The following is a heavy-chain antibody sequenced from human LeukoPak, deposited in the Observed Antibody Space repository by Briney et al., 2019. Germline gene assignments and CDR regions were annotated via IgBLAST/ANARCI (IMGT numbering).Heavy chain of an antibody. J-gene: IGHJ4*02. CDR2: INHSGST. CDR1: GGSFSGYY. CDR3: ARLAGWRWLQNPKPYYYFDY. Sequence: PSETLSLTCAVYGGSFSGYYWSWIRQPPGKGLEWIGEINHSGSTNYNPSLKSRVTISVDTSKNQFSLKLSSVTAADTAVYYCARLAGWRWLQNPKPYYYFDYWGQGTLVTVSS. D-gene: IGHD5-12*01. V-gene: IGHV4-34*01.